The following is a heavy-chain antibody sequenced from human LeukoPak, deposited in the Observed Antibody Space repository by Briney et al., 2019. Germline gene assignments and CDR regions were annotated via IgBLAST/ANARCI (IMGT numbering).Heavy chain of an antibody. D-gene: IGHD3-10*01. Sequence: SVTVSCKASGGTFSSYAISWVQQAPGQGLDWMGGIIPTFGTASYAQKFQGRVPITTDESTDTAYMELSSLRSEDTAVYYCARRSQKPRWFGEVMGLEYYMDVWGKGTTVTVSS. J-gene: IGHJ6*03. CDR1: GGTFSSYA. CDR3: ARRSQKPRWFGEVMGLEYYMDV. V-gene: IGHV1-69*05. CDR2: IIPTFGTA.